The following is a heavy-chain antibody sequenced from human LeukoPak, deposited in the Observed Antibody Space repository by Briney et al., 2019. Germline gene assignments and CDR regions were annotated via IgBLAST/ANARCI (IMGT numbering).Heavy chain of an antibody. CDR2: INPYSGDA. J-gene: IGHJ4*02. Sequence: ASVKVSCKASGYTFIDYYMHWVRQAPGQGLEWMGEINPYSGDAKYAQKFQGRVTMARDTSINTVFMELSRLMSDDTAVYYCARLRYFGSGYSFDYWGQGTLVTVSS. V-gene: IGHV1-2*02. CDR1: GYTFIDYY. CDR3: ARLRYFGSGYSFDY. D-gene: IGHD3-3*01.